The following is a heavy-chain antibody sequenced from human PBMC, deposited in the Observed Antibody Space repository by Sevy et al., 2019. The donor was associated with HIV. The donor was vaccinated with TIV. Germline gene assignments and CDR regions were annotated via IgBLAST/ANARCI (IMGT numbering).Heavy chain of an antibody. Sequence: GGSLRLSCAASGFTFSNYAMHWVRQAPGKGLEWVAVISYDGSNKYYADSVKGRFTISRDKSKNSLYLQMNSLRAEDTAVYYCARDAHYWGQGTLVTVSS. J-gene: IGHJ4*02. CDR2: ISYDGSNK. CDR3: ARDAHY. V-gene: IGHV3-30-3*01. CDR1: GFTFSNYA.